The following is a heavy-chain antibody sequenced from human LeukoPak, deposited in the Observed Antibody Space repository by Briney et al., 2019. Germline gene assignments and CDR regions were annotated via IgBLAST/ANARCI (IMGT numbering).Heavy chain of an antibody. CDR3: AKSGIAGATRWFDP. CDR2: ISGTGGSP. CDR1: GFTFKSYA. V-gene: IGHV3-23*01. J-gene: IGHJ5*02. D-gene: IGHD1-26*01. Sequence: GGSLRLSCAASGFTFKSYAMNWVRQAPGKGLEWVSAISGTGGSPYYADSVKGRFTISRGNSKSTLYLQMNNLRAEDTAVYYCAKSGIAGATRWFDPWGQGTLVTVSS.